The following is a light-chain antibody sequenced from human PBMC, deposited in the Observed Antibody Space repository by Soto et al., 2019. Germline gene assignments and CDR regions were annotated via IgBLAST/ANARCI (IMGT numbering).Light chain of an antibody. J-gene: IGKJ1*01. Sequence: EIVLTQSPGTLSLSPGERATLSCRASQSVSSSYLAWYQQKPGQAPRLLIYGASSRATGIPDSFSGSGSGTDFTLTISRLEPEDFAVNYCQQYGRSPRTFGQGTKVEIK. CDR2: GAS. V-gene: IGKV3-20*01. CDR3: QQYGRSPRT. CDR1: QSVSSSY.